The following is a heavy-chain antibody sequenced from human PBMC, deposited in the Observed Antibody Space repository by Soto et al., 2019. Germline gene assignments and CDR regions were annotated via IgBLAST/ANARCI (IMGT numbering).Heavy chain of an antibody. Sequence: GGSLRLSCAASGFSLSTFNMNWVRQAPGKGLGWVSYISSSGSSINYAGSVEGRFTISRDNDKSSLYLHMNSLREEDTAVYYCATYCSGGSCSWVVWGQGTTVTVSS. CDR1: GFSLSTFN. J-gene: IGHJ6*02. CDR2: ISSSGSSI. V-gene: IGHV3-48*02. CDR3: ATYCSGGSCSWVV. D-gene: IGHD2-15*01.